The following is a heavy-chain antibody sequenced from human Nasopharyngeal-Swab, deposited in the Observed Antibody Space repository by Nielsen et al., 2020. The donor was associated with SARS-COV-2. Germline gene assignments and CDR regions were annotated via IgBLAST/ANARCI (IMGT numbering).Heavy chain of an antibody. V-gene: IGHV3-48*04. CDR2: ISSSGSTM. J-gene: IGHJ6*02. Sequence: GGSLRLSCAASGFTFSSYSMNWVRQAPGQGLEWVSYISSSGSTMYYADSVKGRFTISRDNAKNSLYLQMNSLRAEDTAVYYCARDHRLGVGGYYGMDVWGQGTTVTVSS. CDR1: GFTFSSYS. D-gene: IGHD3-16*01. CDR3: ARDHRLGVGGYYGMDV.